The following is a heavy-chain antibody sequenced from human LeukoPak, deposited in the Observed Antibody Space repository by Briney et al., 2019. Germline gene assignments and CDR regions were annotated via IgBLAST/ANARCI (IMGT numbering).Heavy chain of an antibody. J-gene: IGHJ4*02. CDR3: AKDLGRSGWSDFDY. V-gene: IGHV3-23*01. CDR1: GFSSNDYA. CDR2: ISGSGSST. Sequence: GGSLRLSCAASGFSSNDYAMSWVRQAPGKGLEWVSTISGSGSSTYYADSVKGRFTISRDNSKNTLYLQMNSLRAEDTAVYYCAKDLGRSGWSDFDYWGQGTLVTVSS. D-gene: IGHD6-19*01.